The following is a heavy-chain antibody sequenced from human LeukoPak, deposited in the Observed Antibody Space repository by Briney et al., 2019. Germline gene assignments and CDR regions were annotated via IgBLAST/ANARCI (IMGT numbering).Heavy chain of an antibody. Sequence: ASVKVSFKASGGTFSSYAITWVRQAPGQGLEWMGRIIPIFGTANYAQKFQGRVTITSDESTSTAYMELSSLRSEDTAVYYCASGNVVVVAATLDYWGQGTLVTVSS. D-gene: IGHD2-15*01. CDR3: ASGNVVVVAATLDY. V-gene: IGHV1-69*15. CDR2: IIPIFGTA. CDR1: GGTFSSYA. J-gene: IGHJ4*02.